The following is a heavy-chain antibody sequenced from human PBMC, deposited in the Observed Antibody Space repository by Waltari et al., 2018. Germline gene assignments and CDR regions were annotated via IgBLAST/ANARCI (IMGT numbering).Heavy chain of an antibody. V-gene: IGHV4-38-2*01. CDR3: ARRGWGGDYRL. CDR1: GYSISIGYY. J-gene: IGHJ4*02. Sequence: QVQLQESGPGLVKPSETLSLTCAVSGYSISIGYYWGWIRPPPGKGLEWIGSIYHSGSTYYNPSLKSRVTISVDTSKNQFSLKLSSVTAADTAVYYCARRGWGGDYRLWGQGTLVTVSS. CDR2: IYHSGST. D-gene: IGHD4-17*01.